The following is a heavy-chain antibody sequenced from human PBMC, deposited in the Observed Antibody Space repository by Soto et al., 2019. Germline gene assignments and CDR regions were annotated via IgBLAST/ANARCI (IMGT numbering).Heavy chain of an antibody. V-gene: IGHV4-30-4*01. J-gene: IGHJ4*02. D-gene: IGHD5-18*01. CDR2: IYYGRNT. CDR3: ARVGGYTYGSHDS. Sequence: SETLSRTCTVSGGSSSGGDYYWSWIRQPPGKGLEWIGHIYYGRNTYYNPSLQSRVTTSVDTPKNQLSLKLSSVTAADTAVYHCARVGGYTYGSHDSWGQGTLVTVSS. CDR1: GGSSSGGDYY.